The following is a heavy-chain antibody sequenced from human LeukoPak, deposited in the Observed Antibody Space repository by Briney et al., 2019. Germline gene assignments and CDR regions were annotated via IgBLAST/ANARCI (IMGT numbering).Heavy chain of an antibody. CDR1: GFTFTSSA. D-gene: IGHD2-15*01. V-gene: IGHV1-58*01. J-gene: IGHJ4*02. Sequence: SVKVSCKASGFTFTSSAVKWVRQARGQRLEWIGWIVVGSGNTNYAQKFQERVTITRDMSTSTAYMELSSPRSEDTAVYYCAAQYCSGGSCSAGFDYWGQGTLVTVSS. CDR2: IVVGSGNT. CDR3: AAQYCSGGSCSAGFDY.